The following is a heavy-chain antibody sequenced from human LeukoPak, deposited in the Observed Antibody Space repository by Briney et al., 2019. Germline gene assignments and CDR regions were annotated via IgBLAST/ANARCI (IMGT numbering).Heavy chain of an antibody. CDR3: VRGVRAY. V-gene: IGHV3-15*01. CDR2: IKSKTDGGTT. J-gene: IGHJ4*02. CDR1: GFTFSNAW. D-gene: IGHD3-10*01. Sequence: GGSLRLSCAASGFTFSNAWMSWVRKAPGQGLEWVGRIKSKTDGGTTDYTAPVKGRFTISRDDSKNTLYLQMISLKTEDTAVYYCVRGVRAYWGQGTLVTVSS.